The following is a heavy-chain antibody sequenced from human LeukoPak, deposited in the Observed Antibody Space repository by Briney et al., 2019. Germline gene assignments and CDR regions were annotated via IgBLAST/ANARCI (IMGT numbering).Heavy chain of an antibody. V-gene: IGHV1-46*01. CDR2: INPSGGST. CDR1: GYTFTSYY. Sequence: ASVKVSCKASGYTFTSYYMHWVRQAPGQGLEWMGIINPSGGSTSYAQKFQGRVTMTRDTSTSTVYMELSSLRSEDTAVYYCARDIGYCDFWSGYSGMDVWGQGTTVTVSS. J-gene: IGHJ6*02. CDR3: ARDIGYCDFWSGYSGMDV. D-gene: IGHD3-3*01.